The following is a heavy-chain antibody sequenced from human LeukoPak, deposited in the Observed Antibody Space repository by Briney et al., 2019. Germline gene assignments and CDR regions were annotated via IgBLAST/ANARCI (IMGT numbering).Heavy chain of an antibody. CDR1: GFTFSNYG. Sequence: RGSLRLSCAASGFTFSNYGMHWVRQAPGKGLEWGAVIWYDGDNKNYADSVKGRFTIARDNSKNTLYLQMNSLRAEDTAVYYCARNYGSGRGSNALDIWGQGTMVTVSS. D-gene: IGHD3-10*01. V-gene: IGHV3-33*01. CDR2: IWYDGDNK. CDR3: ARNYGSGRGSNALDI. J-gene: IGHJ3*02.